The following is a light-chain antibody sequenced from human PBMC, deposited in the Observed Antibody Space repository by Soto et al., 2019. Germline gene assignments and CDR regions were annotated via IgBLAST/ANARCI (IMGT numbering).Light chain of an antibody. Sequence: QSVLTQPPSASGTPGQRVTISCSGSSSNIGSNAVNWYQQLPGTAPKLLIYTFAQRPSGVPDRFSGSKSGTSASLAISGLQSEDEADYYCASWDVSLNACVFGGGTNLPVL. CDR3: ASWDVSLNACV. CDR2: TFA. J-gene: IGLJ3*02. CDR1: SSNIGSNA. V-gene: IGLV1-44*01.